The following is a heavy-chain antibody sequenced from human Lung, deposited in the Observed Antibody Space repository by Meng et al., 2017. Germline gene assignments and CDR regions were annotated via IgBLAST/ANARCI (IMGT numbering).Heavy chain of an antibody. CDR1: GGSISSSNYY. CDR3: ARGQKGYFDL. CDR2: IYNSGST. Sequence: QVHLQESGPGLVKPSQTLALTCTVSGGSISSSNYYWSWIRQPPGKGLEWSGHIYNSGSTYYNPSPKSRITISVDTSKNQFSLKLSSVTAADTAVYYCARGQKGYFDLWGRGTLVTVSS. J-gene: IGHJ2*01. V-gene: IGHV4-30-4*01.